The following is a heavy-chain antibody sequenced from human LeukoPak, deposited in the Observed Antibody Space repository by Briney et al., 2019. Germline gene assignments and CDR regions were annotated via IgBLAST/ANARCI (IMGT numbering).Heavy chain of an antibody. V-gene: IGHV3-9*03. D-gene: IGHD5/OR15-5a*01. CDR2: ISWNSGSI. J-gene: IGHJ3*02. CDR1: GFTFDDYA. CDR3: AKDAKSVISSRNAFDI. Sequence: PGRSLRLSCAASGFTFDDYAMHWVRQAPGKGLEWVSGISWNSGSIGYADSVKGRFTISRDNAKNSLYLQMNSLRAEDMALYYCAKDAKSVISSRNAFDIWGQGTMVTVSS.